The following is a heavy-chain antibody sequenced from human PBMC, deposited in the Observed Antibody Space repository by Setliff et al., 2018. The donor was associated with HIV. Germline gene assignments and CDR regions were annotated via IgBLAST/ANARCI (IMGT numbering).Heavy chain of an antibody. V-gene: IGHV4-61*02. CDR1: GASITSGTYY. CDR3: ARSSHFYDMPQYAFDI. CDR2: IYASGST. D-gene: IGHD3-16*01. J-gene: IGHJ3*02. Sequence: SETLSLTCTVSGASITSGTYYWSWIRQPAGKGLEWIGRIYASGSTSYNPSLKSRVTTSVDTSKNQFSLRLTSVTAADTAVYFCARSSHFYDMPQYAFDIWGQGTVVTVSS.